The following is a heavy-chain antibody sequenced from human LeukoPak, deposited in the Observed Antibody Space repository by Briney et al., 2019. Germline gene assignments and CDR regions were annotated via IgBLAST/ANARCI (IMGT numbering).Heavy chain of an antibody. V-gene: IGHV1-2*02. D-gene: IGHD3-3*01. CDR2: INPNSGGT. J-gene: IGHJ6*04. Sequence: GESLKISCKGSGYSFTSYWIGWVRQMPGKGLEWMGWINPNSGGTNYAQKFQGRVTMTRDTSISTAYMELSRLRSDDTAVYYCARVNTIPLDVWGKGTTVTVSS. CDR3: ARVNTIPLDV. CDR1: GYSFTSYW.